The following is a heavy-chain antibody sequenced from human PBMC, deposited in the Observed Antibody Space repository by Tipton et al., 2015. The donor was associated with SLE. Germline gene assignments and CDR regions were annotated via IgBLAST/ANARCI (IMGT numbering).Heavy chain of an antibody. CDR2: IRSKAYGGTT. D-gene: IGHD3-22*01. J-gene: IGHJ6*03. CDR3: TRDSTYYYDSSGYYYYYYYYMDV. Sequence: RSLRLSCAASGFTFSDHYMDWVRQAPGKGLEWVGFIRSKAYGGTTEYAASVKGRFTISRDDSKSIAYLQMNSLKTEDTAVYYCTRDSTYYYDSSGYYYYYYYYMDVWGKGTTVTVSS. V-gene: IGHV3-49*04. CDR1: GFTFSDHY.